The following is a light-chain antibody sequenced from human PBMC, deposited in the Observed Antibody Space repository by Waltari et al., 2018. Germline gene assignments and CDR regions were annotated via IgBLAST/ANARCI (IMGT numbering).Light chain of an antibody. J-gene: IGLJ3*02. CDR3: SSYAGGSSLM. CDR1: STDVEGYDP. Sequence: QSALTQPPSASGSLGQSITISCTGISTDVEGYDPFFWYQQHPGKAPKRFIYEVTKRPAGVPCRFSGSKSDHTAALAVSGLQAEDEADYYCSSYAGGSSLMFGGGTKLTVL. CDR2: EVT. V-gene: IGLV2-8*01.